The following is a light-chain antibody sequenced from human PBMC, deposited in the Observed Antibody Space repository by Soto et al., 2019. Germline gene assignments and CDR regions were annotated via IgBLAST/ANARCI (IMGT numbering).Light chain of an antibody. CDR1: QSVSSSY. V-gene: IGKV3-20*01. CDR2: GAS. CDR3: QQYGSSRWT. Sequence: EIVLTQSPGTLSLSPGERATLSCRASQSVSSSYLAWYQQNRGQAPRLLLYGASSRAPGIPDRFGGSGSGTDFTLPISRLEPEDFAVYYCQQYGSSRWTFGQVTKVEIK. J-gene: IGKJ1*01.